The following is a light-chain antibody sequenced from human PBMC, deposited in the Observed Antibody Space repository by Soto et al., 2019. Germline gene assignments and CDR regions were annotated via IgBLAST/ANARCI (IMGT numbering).Light chain of an antibody. CDR2: ANN. V-gene: IGLV1-40*01. CDR1: SSNIGAGYD. CDR3: QSYDSSRSPIYV. Sequence: QSVLTQPPSVSGAPGQRVSISCTGSSSNIGAGYDVHWYQHLPGTAPKLLIYANNNRPAGVPVRFSGSKSGTSASLAITGLQAEDEADYYCQSYDSSRSPIYVFGTGTKVTVL. J-gene: IGLJ1*01.